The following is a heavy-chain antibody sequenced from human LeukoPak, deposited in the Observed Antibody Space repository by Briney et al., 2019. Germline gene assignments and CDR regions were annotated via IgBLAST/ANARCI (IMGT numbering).Heavy chain of an antibody. CDR2: IYSSGST. V-gene: IGHV4-4*08. D-gene: IGHD5-24*01. CDR3: ASRRDGYNGYYYGMDV. J-gene: IGHJ6*02. CDR1: GGSISSYY. Sequence: PSETLSLTCTVSGGSISSYYWSWIKHPPGEGLEGFGYIYSSGSTNYNPSLKSRVTISVDTSKNQFSLKLSSVTAADTAVYYCASRRDGYNGYYYGMDVWGQGTTVTVSS.